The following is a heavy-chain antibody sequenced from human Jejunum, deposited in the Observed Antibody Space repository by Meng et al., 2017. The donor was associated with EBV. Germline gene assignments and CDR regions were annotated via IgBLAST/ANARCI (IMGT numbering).Heavy chain of an antibody. D-gene: IGHD3-22*01. CDR3: ARDFSSGYFAY. J-gene: IGHJ4*02. Sequence: QVQLAESGPGLVQPSVTLSLPCAVSGGSVSRGGYYWSWIRQPPGKGLEWIGFLSDYGSTMYNSSLKSRITISADTSKTQFSLKLTSVTPADTSIYYCARDFSSGYFAYWGQGTLVTVSS. CDR1: GGSVSRGGYY. V-gene: IGHV4-61*08. CDR2: LSDYGST.